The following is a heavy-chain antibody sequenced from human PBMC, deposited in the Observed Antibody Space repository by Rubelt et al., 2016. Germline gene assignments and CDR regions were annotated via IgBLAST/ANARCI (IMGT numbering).Heavy chain of an antibody. D-gene: IGHD5-24*01. CDR1: GYTFTSYG. CDR3: ARDRDDYGDY. V-gene: IGHV1-18*01. Sequence: QVQLVQSGAEVKKPGASVKVSCKASGYTFTSYGISWVRQAPGQGLEWMGWISAYNGNTNYAQTSPGSVTHTTETYTSTSYMEMRSLRADDPAVYYCARDRDDYGDYLGQGTLVPVSS. J-gene: IGHJ4*02. CDR2: ISAYNGNT.